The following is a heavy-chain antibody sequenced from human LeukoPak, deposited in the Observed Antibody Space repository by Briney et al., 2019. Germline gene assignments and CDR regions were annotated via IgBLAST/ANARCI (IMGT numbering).Heavy chain of an antibody. J-gene: IGHJ4*02. CDR1: GFTFSSYA. CDR2: ISYDGSNK. Sequence: GGSLRLSCAASGFTFSSYAMHWVRQAPGKGLEGVAVISYDGSNKYYADSVKGRFTISRDNSKNTLYLQMNSLRAEDTAVYYCATHPLVPAAMLMFDYWGPGTLVTVSS. D-gene: IGHD2-2*01. CDR3: ATHPLVPAAMLMFDY. V-gene: IGHV3-30-3*01.